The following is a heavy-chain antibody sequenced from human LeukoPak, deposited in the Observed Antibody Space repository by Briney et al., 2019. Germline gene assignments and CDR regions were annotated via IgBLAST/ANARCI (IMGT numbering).Heavy chain of an antibody. J-gene: IGHJ4*02. CDR2: ISYDGSNK. CDR3: AKDTPDYGGNSLDY. Sequence: GGSLRLSCAASGFTFSSYGMHWVRHAPGKGLEWVAVISYDGSNKYYADSVKGRFTISRDNSKNTLYLQMNSLRAEDTAVYYCAKDTPDYGGNSLDYWGQGTLVTVSS. D-gene: IGHD4-23*01. CDR1: GFTFSSYG. V-gene: IGHV3-30*18.